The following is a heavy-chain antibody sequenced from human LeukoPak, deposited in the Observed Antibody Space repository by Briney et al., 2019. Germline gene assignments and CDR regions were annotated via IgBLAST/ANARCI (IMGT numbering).Heavy chain of an antibody. D-gene: IGHD6-6*01. J-gene: IGHJ5*02. V-gene: IGHV1-18*01. CDR2: ISAYNGNT. CDR1: GYTFTSYG. CDR3: ARVPTMYSSSSYNWFDP. Sequence: GASVKVSCKASGYTFTSYGISWVRQAPGQGLEWMGWISAYNGNTNYAQKLKGRVTMTTDTSTSTAYMELRSLRSDDTAVYYCARVPTMYSSSSYNWFDPWGQGTLVTVSS.